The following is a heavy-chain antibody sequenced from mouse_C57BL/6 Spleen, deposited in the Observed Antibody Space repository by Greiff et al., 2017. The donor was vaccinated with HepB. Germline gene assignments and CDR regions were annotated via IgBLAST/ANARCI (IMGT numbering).Heavy chain of an antibody. CDR2: IYPGDGDT. CDR3: ARTGSSLAWFAY. J-gene: IGHJ3*01. V-gene: IGHV1-80*01. D-gene: IGHD1-1*01. CDR1: GYAFSSYW. Sequence: QVQLKQSGAELVKPGASVKISCKASGYAFSSYWMNWVKQRPGKGLEWIGQIYPGDGDTNYNGKFKGKATLTADKSSSTAYMQLSSLTSEDSAVYVCARTGSSLAWFAYWGQGTLVTVSA.